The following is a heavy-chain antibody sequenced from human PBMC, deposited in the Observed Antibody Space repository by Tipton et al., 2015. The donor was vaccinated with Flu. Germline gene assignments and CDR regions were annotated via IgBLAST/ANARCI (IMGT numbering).Heavy chain of an antibody. J-gene: IGHJ6*02. CDR1: GFTFSSYG. CDR3: AKDRLPLLYYYGMDV. Sequence: SLRLSCAASGFTFSSYGMHWVRQAPGKGLEWVAVISYDGSNKYYADSVKGRFTISRDNSKNTLYLQMNSLRAEDTAVYYCAKDRLPLLYYYGMDVWGQGTTVTVSS. CDR2: ISYDGSNK. D-gene: IGHD4-11*01. V-gene: IGHV3-30*18.